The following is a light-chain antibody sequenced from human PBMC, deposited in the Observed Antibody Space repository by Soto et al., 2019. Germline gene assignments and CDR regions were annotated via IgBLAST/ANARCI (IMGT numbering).Light chain of an antibody. V-gene: IGKV1-5*03. Sequence: DIQVTQSPSTLSASVGDSVTISCRASQIISNLLAWYQQKPGKAPKLLIYKASTLESGVPSRFSGSESGADFTLTISGLQPDDFATYYCQPYNTFLLTFGPGTKVDLK. CDR1: QIISNL. CDR2: KAS. CDR3: QPYNTFLLT. J-gene: IGKJ3*01.